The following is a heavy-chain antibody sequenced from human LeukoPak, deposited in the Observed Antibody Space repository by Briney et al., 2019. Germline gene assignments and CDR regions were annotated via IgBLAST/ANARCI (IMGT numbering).Heavy chain of an antibody. CDR3: ARLARYHLLEASDI. D-gene: IGHD1-14*01. V-gene: IGHV1-18*01. Sequence: ASVKVSCKASGSSFTSYGFGWVRQAHGQGLEWLGWISAYDGGTNYEQKFQGRLTMTTETSTTTAYMELRSLRSDDTAVYYCARLARYHLLEASDIWGQGTMVTVSS. J-gene: IGHJ3*02. CDR1: GSSFTSYG. CDR2: ISAYDGGT.